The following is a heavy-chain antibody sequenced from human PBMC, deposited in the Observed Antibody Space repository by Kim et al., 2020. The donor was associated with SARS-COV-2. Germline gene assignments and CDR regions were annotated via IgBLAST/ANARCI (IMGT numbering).Heavy chain of an antibody. CDR2: ISWNSGSI. CDR3: SSLLKVGAVDYYGMYV. V-gene: IGHV3-9*01. Sequence: GGSLRLSCAASGFTFDDYAMHWVRQAPGKGLEWVSGISWNSGSIGYADSVKGRFTISRDNAKYSLYLQMNSLRAEDTALYYCSSLLKVGAVDYYGMYVWG. D-gene: IGHD1-26*01. CDR1: GFTFDDYA. J-gene: IGHJ6*01.